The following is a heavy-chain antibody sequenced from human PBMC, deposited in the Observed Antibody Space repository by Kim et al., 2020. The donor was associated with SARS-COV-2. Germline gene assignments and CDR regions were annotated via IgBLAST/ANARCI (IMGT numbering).Heavy chain of an antibody. CDR2: IKSKTDGGTT. CDR3: TTEPPIAAAGDYYYYYGMDV. D-gene: IGHD6-13*01. J-gene: IGHJ6*02. CDR1: GFTFSNAW. V-gene: IGHV3-15*01. Sequence: GGSLRLSCAASGFTFSNAWMSWVRQAPGKGLEWVGRIKSKTDGGTTDYAAPVKGRFTISRDDSKNTLYLQMNSLKTEDTAVYYCTTEPPIAAAGDYYYYYGMDVWGQGTTVTVSS.